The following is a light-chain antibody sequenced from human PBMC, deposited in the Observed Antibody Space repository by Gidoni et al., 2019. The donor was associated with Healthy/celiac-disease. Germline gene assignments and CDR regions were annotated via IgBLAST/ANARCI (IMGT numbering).Light chain of an antibody. Sequence: QSVLTQPPSVSGAPGQRVTISCTGRSPNIGAGYDVHWYQQLPGTAPKLLIYGNSNRPSGVPDRFSGSKSGTSASLAITGLQAEDEADYYCQSYDSSLSGPRVFGGGTKLTVL. CDR2: GNS. V-gene: IGLV1-40*01. J-gene: IGLJ3*02. CDR3: QSYDSSLSGPRV. CDR1: SPNIGAGYD.